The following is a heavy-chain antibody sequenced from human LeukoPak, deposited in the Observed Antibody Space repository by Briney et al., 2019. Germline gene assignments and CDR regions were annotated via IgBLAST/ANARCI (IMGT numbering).Heavy chain of an antibody. Sequence: SVKVSCKASGGTFSSYAISWVRQAPGQGLEWMGRIIPILGIANYAQKFQGRVTITADKSTSIAYMELSSLRSEDTAVYYCALTKGPEPDAFDIWGQGTMVTVSS. CDR1: GGTFSSYA. V-gene: IGHV1-69*04. CDR2: IIPILGIA. J-gene: IGHJ3*02. CDR3: ALTKGPEPDAFDI. D-gene: IGHD1-14*01.